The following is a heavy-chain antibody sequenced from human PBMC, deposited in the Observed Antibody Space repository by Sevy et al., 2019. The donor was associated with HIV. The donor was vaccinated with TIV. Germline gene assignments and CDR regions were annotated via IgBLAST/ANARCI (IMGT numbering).Heavy chain of an antibody. CDR3: AGENAWGRGYS. D-gene: IGHD1-26*01. J-gene: IGHJ4*02. CDR2: IYYNGHI. CDR1: GGSITSLY. Sequence: SETLSLICTVSGGSITSLYWNWIRQPPGKGLEWIANIYYNGHINYNPSLKSRVTLSLDTSKNQYSLRLSSVTAADTAMYYCAGENAWGRGYSWGQGTLVTVSS. V-gene: IGHV4-59*08.